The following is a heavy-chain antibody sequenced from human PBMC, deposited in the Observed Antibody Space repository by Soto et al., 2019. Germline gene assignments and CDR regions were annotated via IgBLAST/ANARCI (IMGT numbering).Heavy chain of an antibody. Sequence: EVQLVESGGGLVKPGGSLRLSCTASGFIFRTYGMTWVRQAPGKGLEWVSSIYSSGTFIYYADSVKGRFTISRDDATNSLFLQMNSLRAEDTAVYYCGRAIGRGIIRDWGQGTPVTVSS. CDR3: GRAIGRGIIRD. CDR2: IYSSGTFI. V-gene: IGHV3-21*01. D-gene: IGHD3-10*01. J-gene: IGHJ4*02. CDR1: GFIFRTYG.